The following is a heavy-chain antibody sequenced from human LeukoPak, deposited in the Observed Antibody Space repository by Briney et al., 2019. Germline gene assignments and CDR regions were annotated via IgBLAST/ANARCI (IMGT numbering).Heavy chain of an antibody. CDR2: ISYDGSNK. V-gene: IGHV3-30*18. CDR1: GFTFSSYG. Sequence: PGGSLRLSCAASGFTFSSYGMHWVRQAPGKGLEWVAVISYDGSNKYYADSVKGRFTISRDNSKNTLYLQMNSLRAEDTAVYYCAKDVWFGRGWFDPWGQGTLVTVSS. CDR3: AKDVWFGRGWFDP. J-gene: IGHJ5*02. D-gene: IGHD3-10*01.